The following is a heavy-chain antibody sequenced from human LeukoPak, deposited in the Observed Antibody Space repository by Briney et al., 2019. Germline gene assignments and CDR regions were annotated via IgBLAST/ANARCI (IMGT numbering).Heavy chain of an antibody. Sequence: SETLSLTCAVYGGSFSGYYWSWIRQPPGKGLEWIGEINHSGSTNYNPSLKSRVTISVDTSKNQFSLKLSSVTAADTAVYYCARGEGYYYYMDVWGKGTTVTVSS. CDR2: INHSGST. CDR3: ARGEGYYYYMDV. V-gene: IGHV4-34*01. J-gene: IGHJ6*03. CDR1: GGSFSGYY.